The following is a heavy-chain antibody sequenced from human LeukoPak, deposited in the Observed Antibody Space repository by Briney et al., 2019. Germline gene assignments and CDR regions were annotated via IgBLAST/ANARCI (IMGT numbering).Heavy chain of an antibody. V-gene: IGHV4-39*02. CDR2: IYYSGST. Sequence: SETLSLTCTVSGGSVSSSSHYWGWIRQPPGKGLEWIGTIYYSGSTYYNPSLKSRVTISVDTSKNQFSLKLSSVTAADTAVYYCARDDDYKFDYWGQGTLVTVSS. J-gene: IGHJ4*02. CDR3: ARDDDYKFDY. D-gene: IGHD5-24*01. CDR1: GGSVSSSSHY.